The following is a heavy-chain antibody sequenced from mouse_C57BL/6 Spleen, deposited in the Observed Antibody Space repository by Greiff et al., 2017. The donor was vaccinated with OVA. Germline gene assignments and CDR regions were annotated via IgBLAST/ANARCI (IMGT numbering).Heavy chain of an antibody. D-gene: IGHD4-1*01. J-gene: IGHJ3*01. CDR3: ALTGTGFAY. CDR2: IDPSDSYT. Sequence: VQLQQPGAELVRPGTSVKLSCKASGYTFTSYWMHWVKQRPGQGLEWIGVIDPSDSYTNYNQKFKGKATLTVDKSSSTAYMQLSSLTSEDSGVYYCALTGTGFAYWGQGTLVTVSA. V-gene: IGHV1-59*01. CDR1: GYTFTSYW.